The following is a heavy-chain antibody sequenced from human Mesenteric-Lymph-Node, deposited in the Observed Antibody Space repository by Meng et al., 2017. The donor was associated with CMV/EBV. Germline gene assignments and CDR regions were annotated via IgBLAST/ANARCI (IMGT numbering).Heavy chain of an antibody. J-gene: IGHJ4*02. Sequence: GESLQISCAASGFTFSSYAMHWVRQATGKGLEWVAVISYDGSNKYYTYSVKGRFTISRDNSKNTLYLQMNSLRAEDTAVYYWVGYHPYWGQGTLVTVSS. CDR1: GFTFSSYA. CDR2: ISYDGSNK. V-gene: IGHV3-30*04. D-gene: IGHD2-8*02. CDR3: VGYHPY.